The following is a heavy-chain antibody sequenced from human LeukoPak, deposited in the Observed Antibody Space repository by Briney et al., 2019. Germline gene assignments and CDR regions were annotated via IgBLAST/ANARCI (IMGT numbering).Heavy chain of an antibody. J-gene: IGHJ4*02. CDR1: GFSFSSYA. D-gene: IGHD3-9*01. V-gene: IGHV3-23*01. CDR2: ISGSGGTT. Sequence: AGGSLRLSCAASGFSFSSYAMTWVRQAPGKGLEWVSAISGSGGTTYYADSVKGRFTTSRDNSKNMLYLQMDSLRDEDTAVYYCASLLYDDFLTGIDYWGQGTLVTVSS. CDR3: ASLLYDDFLTGIDY.